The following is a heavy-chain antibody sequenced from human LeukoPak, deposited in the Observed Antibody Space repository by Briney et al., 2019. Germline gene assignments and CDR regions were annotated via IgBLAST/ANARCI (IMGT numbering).Heavy chain of an antibody. J-gene: IGHJ6*02. CDR3: ARERSITGDYYGLDV. D-gene: IGHD6-6*01. V-gene: IGHV3-30-3*01. CDR2: ISHGGTNK. CDR1: GFTFSSYP. Sequence: GGSPRLSCAASGFTFSSYPVYWVRQAPGKGLEWVAAISHGGTNKYYADSVKGRFTISRDNSKNTLYLQMNSLRAEDTAVYHCARERSITGDYYGLDVWGQGTTVTVSS.